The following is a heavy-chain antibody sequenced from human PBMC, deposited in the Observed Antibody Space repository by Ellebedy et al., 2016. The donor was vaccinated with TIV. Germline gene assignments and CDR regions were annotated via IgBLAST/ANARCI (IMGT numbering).Heavy chain of an antibody. D-gene: IGHD6-13*01. J-gene: IGHJ6*02. CDR3: TRSSLREYSSSWFNNYYYGMDV. Sequence: AASVKVSCKASGYTFTSYAIHWVRQAPGQRLEWMGWINVGTGNPKYSHKFQGRVTITRDTSASTAYIELSSLRSTDTAVYYCTRSSLREYSSSWFNNYYYGMDVWGQGTTVTVSS. CDR2: INVGTGNP. V-gene: IGHV1-3*01. CDR1: GYTFTSYA.